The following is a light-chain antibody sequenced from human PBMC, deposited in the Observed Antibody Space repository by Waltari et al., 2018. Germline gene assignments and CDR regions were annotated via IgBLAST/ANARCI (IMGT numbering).Light chain of an antibody. J-gene: IGKJ3*01. V-gene: IGKV4-1*01. CDR2: LAT. CDR1: QSVLSSSNNKNY. Sequence: DIVLTPAPDSLAVSLGDRATINCNARQSVLSSSNNKNYVGWYQQKPGQPPKLLICLATTRESGVPDRFSGSGSGTDFTLAISSLQAEDVAVYYCHQYFGTPFTFGPGTKVDIK. CDR3: HQYFGTPFT.